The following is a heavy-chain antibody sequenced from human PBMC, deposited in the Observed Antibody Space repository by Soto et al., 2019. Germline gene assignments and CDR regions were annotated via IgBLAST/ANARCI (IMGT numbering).Heavy chain of an antibody. CDR3: ARELSGWNYPLGMDV. CDR2: TYYGSKWYN. V-gene: IGHV6-1*01. J-gene: IGHJ6*02. CDR1: GDSVSGNSAA. D-gene: IGHD1-7*01. Sequence: SQTLSLTCAISGDSVSGNSAAWNLIRQSPSRGLEWLGRTYYGSKWYNDYAVSVKSRITINPDTSKNQFSLLLNSVTPEDTAVYYCARELSGWNYPLGMDVWGQGATVTVS.